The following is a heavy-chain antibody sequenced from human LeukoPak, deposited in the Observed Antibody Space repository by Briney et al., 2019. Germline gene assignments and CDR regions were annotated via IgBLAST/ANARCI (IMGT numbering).Heavy chain of an antibody. D-gene: IGHD3-22*01. CDR2: INPNSGGT. CDR1: GYTFTGYY. CDR3: ARVKISDSSGYN. V-gene: IGHV1-2*06. J-gene: IGHJ4*02. Sequence: ASVKVSCKASGYTFTGYYMHWVRQAPGQGLEWMGRINPNSGGTNYAQKFQGRVTTTRDTSISTAYMELSRLRSDVTAVYYCARVKISDSSGYNWGQGTLVTVSS.